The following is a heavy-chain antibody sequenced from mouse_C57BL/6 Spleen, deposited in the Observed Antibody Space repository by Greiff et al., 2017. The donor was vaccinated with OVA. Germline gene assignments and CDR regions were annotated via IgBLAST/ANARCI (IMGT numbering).Heavy chain of an antibody. CDR1: GYSITSGYY. CDR3: ARSYDYVYAMDY. J-gene: IGHJ4*01. D-gene: IGHD2-4*01. V-gene: IGHV3-6*01. CDR2: ISYDGSN. Sequence: EVKLMESGPGLVKPSQSLSLTCSVTGYSITSGYYWNWIRQFPGNKLEWMGYISYDGSNNYNPSLKNRISITRDTSKNQFFLKLNSVTTEDTATYYCARSYDYVYAMDYWGQGTSVTVSS.